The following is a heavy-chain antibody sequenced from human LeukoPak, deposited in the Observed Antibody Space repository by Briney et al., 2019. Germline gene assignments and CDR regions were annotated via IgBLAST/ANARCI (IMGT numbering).Heavy chain of an antibody. Sequence: GASVKVSCKASGYTFTSYYMHWVRRAPGQGLEWMGIINPSGGSTSYAPKFQGRVTMTRDTSISTVYMELSSLRSEDTAVYYCARGPTTVVIDYYQYGVDVWGQGTTVTVSS. J-gene: IGHJ6*02. V-gene: IGHV1-46*01. D-gene: IGHD4-23*01. CDR3: ARGPTTVVIDYYQYGVDV. CDR2: INPSGGST. CDR1: GYTFTSYY.